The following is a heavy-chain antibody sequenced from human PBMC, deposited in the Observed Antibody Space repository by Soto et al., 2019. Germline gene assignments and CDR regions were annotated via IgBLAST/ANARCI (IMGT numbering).Heavy chain of an antibody. Sequence: GGSLRLSCSASGFTFSSYAMHWVRQAPGKGLEYVSAISSNGGSTYYADSVKGRFTISRDNSKNTLYLQMSSLRAEDTAVYYCVKGSGSGSYGGYFDYWGQGTLVTVAS. CDR2: ISSNGGST. CDR3: VKGSGSGSYGGYFDY. CDR1: GFTFSSYA. D-gene: IGHD1-26*01. J-gene: IGHJ4*02. V-gene: IGHV3-64D*08.